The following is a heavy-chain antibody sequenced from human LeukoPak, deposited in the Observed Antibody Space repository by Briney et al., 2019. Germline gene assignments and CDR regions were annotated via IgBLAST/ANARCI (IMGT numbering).Heavy chain of an antibody. Sequence: SSETLSLTCTVSGGSISSSSYYWGWIRQPPGKGLEWIGSIYYSGSTYYNPSLKSRVTISVDTSKNQFSLKLSSVTAADTAVYYGARLRGVRGVIDPGFDYWGQGTLVTVSS. CDR3: ARLRGVRGVIDPGFDY. J-gene: IGHJ4*02. CDR1: GGSISSSSYY. D-gene: IGHD3-10*01. V-gene: IGHV4-39*01. CDR2: IYYSGST.